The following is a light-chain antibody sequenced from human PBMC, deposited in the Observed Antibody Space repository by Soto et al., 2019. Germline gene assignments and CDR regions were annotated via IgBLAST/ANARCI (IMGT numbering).Light chain of an antibody. CDR3: MQALQTPRT. V-gene: IGKV2-28*01. Sequence: DIVMTQSPLSLPVTPGEPASISCRSNQSLLHSNGYNYLDWYLQKPGQSPQFLIYLGSNRASGVTDRFSGSGSGTDFTLKISRVEAEDVGVYYCMQALQTPRTFGQGTKVEIK. J-gene: IGKJ1*01. CDR1: QSLLHSNGYNY. CDR2: LGS.